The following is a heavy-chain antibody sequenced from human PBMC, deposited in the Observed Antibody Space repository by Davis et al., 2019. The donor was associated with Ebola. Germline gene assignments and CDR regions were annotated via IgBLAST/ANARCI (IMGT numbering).Heavy chain of an antibody. V-gene: IGHV3-21*01. Sequence: GESLKISCAASGFTFSYYTINWVRQAPGEGLEWVSSISSRSYYIYYSDSLKGRFTISRDNARNSVYLQVNSLRAEDTAVYYCARGGYYDSSGYSHDAFDIWGQGTMVTVSS. CDR2: ISSRSYYI. CDR3: ARGGYYDSSGYSHDAFDI. J-gene: IGHJ3*02. D-gene: IGHD3-22*01. CDR1: GFTFSYYT.